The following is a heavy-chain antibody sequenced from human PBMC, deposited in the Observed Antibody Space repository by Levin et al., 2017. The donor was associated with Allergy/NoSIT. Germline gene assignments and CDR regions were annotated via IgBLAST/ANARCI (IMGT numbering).Heavy chain of an antibody. J-gene: IGHJ3*02. Sequence: PGGSLRLSCTASRFTFGDYAMSWVRQAPGKGLEWVGFIRSKAYGGTTEYAASVKGRFTISRDDSKSIAYLQMNSLKTEDTAVYYCTREDIYIPTGFNDYGDYGAFDIWGQGTMVTVSS. CDR3: TREDIYIPTGFNDYGDYGAFDI. CDR1: RFTFGDYA. CDR2: IRSKAYGGTT. D-gene: IGHD4-17*01. V-gene: IGHV3-49*04.